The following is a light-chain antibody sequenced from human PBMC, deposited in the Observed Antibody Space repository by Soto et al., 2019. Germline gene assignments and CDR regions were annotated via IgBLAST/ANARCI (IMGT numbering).Light chain of an antibody. CDR1: SSNIGTNY. Sequence: QSALTQPPSASGTPGQRVPISCSGSSSNIGTNYVYWYQQVPGTAPKLLIYSNNQRPSGVPDRFSGSKSGTSASLAIRGIRSEDESDYYCATCDDSLRGRVFGGGTKRTVL. CDR3: ATCDDSLRGRV. V-gene: IGLV1-47*02. J-gene: IGLJ3*02. CDR2: SNN.